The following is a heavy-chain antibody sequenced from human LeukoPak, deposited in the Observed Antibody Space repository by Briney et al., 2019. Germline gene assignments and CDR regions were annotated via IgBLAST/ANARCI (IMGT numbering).Heavy chain of an antibody. CDR1: GFTFSDHY. Sequence: GGSLRLSCAASGFTFSDHYMDWVRQAPGKGLEWVGRSRNKAKSYTLEYAASVKGRFTISRDNAKDSLYLQMNSLRAEDTAVYYCARTLGGYSYGYVGYYFDYWGQGTLVTVSS. J-gene: IGHJ4*02. CDR3: ARTLGGYSYGYVGYYFDY. D-gene: IGHD5-18*01. V-gene: IGHV3-72*01. CDR2: SRNKAKSYTL.